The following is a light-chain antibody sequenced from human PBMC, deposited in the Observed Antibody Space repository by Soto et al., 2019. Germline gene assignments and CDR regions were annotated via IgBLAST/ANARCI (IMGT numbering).Light chain of an antibody. CDR3: QQYNNWPPDRT. CDR2: DTS. CDR1: QSVSSY. J-gene: IGKJ1*01. V-gene: IGKV3-15*01. Sequence: EIVLTQSPATLSLSPGERATLSCRASQSVSSYLAWYQQKPGQAPRLLIYDTSTRATGIPARFSGSGSGTEFTLTISSLQSEDFAIYFCQQYNNWPPDRTFGQGTKVEIK.